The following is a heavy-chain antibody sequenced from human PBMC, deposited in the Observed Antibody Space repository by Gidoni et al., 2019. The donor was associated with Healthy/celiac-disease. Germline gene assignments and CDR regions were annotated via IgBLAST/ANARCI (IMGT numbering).Heavy chain of an antibody. V-gene: IGHV3-23*01. CDR2: ISGSGGST. Sequence: EVQLLESGGGLVQPGGSLRLSCAASGFTFRSYALSWVRQAPGKGLEWVSAISGSGGSTYYADSVKGRFTISRDNSKNTLYLQMNSLRAEDTAVYYCAKVLLNPFIAAAALTPYFDYWGQGTLVTVSS. CDR3: AKVLLNPFIAAAALTPYFDY. CDR1: GFTFRSYA. D-gene: IGHD6-13*01. J-gene: IGHJ4*02.